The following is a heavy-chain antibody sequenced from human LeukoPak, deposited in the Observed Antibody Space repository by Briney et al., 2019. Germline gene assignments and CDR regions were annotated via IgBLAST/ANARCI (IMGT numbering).Heavy chain of an antibody. CDR3: ARDKPGGYCVDY. CDR1: GFTFSVYS. CDR2: IDGSSGSI. Sequence: GGSLRLSCAASGFTFSVYSMNWVRQAPGKGLEWVSYIDGSSGSIYYADSVKGRFAISRDNAKNSLSLQMSSLRDEDTAVYYCARDKPGGYCVDYWGQGTLVTVSS. V-gene: IGHV3-48*02. J-gene: IGHJ4*02. D-gene: IGHD2-21*01.